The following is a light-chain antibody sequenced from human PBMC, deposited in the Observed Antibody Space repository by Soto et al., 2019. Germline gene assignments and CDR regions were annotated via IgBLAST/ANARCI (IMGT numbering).Light chain of an antibody. V-gene: IGLV2-14*01. Sequence: QSALTQPASVSGSAGQSITISCAGTMRDVGAYNLDSWYQQHPGTAPTLIIYEVRNRPSGIYSCFSCSSSGNTASLTISGLQYEDEGDYYCSAYTARSTLVFGGGTKLTVL. CDR2: EVR. CDR1: MRDVGAYNL. CDR3: SAYTARSTLV. J-gene: IGLJ3*02.